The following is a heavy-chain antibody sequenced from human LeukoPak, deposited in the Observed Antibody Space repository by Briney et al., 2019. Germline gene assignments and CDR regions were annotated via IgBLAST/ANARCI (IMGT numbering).Heavy chain of an antibody. CDR3: AYSPRTYCSGNCYSGGLDY. CDR1: GGSISSYY. D-gene: IGHD2-21*01. Sequence: SETLSLTCTVSGGSISSYYWSWIRQPPGKGLEWIGYIYYSGSTNYNPSLKSRVTISVDTSKNQFSLKLSSVTAADTAMYFCAYSPRTYCSGNCYSGGLDYWGQGTLVTVSS. V-gene: IGHV4-59*01. J-gene: IGHJ4*02. CDR2: IYYSGST.